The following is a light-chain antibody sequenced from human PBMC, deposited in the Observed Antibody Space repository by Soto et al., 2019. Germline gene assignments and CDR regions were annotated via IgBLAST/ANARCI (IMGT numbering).Light chain of an antibody. CDR3: SSYTSSNTLV. V-gene: IGLV2-14*01. CDR2: DVS. J-gene: IGLJ2*01. Sequence: QSALTQPASVSGSPGHSITISCTGTNNDVGGYNYVSWYQQHPGKAPKLIIYDVSNRPSGVSNRFSGSKSGNTASLTISGLQAEDESDYYCSSYTSSNTLVFGGGTKLTVL. CDR1: NNDVGGYNY.